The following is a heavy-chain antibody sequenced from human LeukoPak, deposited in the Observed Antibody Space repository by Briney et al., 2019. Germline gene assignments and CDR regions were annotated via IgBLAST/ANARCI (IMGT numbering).Heavy chain of an antibody. CDR2: IYHSGST. CDR1: GGSISSGGYS. V-gene: IGHV4-30-2*01. D-gene: IGHD4-17*01. CDR3: ARGSLYGDYFDY. Sequence: SQTLSLTCAVSGGSISSGGYSWSWIRQPPGKGLEWIGYIYHSGSTYYNPSLKSRVTISVDRSKNQFSLKLSSVTAADTAVYYCARGSLYGDYFDYWGQGTLVPVSS. J-gene: IGHJ4*02.